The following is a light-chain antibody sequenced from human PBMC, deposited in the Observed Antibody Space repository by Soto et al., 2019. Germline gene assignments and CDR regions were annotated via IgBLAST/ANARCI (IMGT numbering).Light chain of an antibody. J-gene: IGKJ4*01. V-gene: IGKV3-15*01. CDR1: QSVFSN. CDR2: SAS. CDR3: QQYHNWPPLT. Sequence: EIVMTQSPAFLSVSPGERVIISCRASQSVFSNLAWYQQKPGQAPRLLIYSASARVTGIPARFSGSGSGTEFTLTISILQSEDFAVYYCQQYHNWPPLTFGGGTKVEIK.